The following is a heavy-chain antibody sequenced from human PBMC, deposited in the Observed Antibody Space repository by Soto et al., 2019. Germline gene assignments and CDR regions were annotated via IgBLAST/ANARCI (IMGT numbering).Heavy chain of an antibody. CDR1: GLTVTDTW. J-gene: IGHJ4*02. V-gene: IGHV3-15*07. CDR2: IKSKADYGTI. CDR3: TTGLTNYYIIRDY. Sequence: EVQLVESGGDLVKPGESLRLACAVSGLTVTDTWMNWVRQAPGKGLEWVGRIKSKADYGTIDYAAPVNGRFIISVDESEXTLFXXMNGLKTEDTAVYYCTTGLTNYYIIRDYWGQGTLVSVSS. D-gene: IGHD3-9*01.